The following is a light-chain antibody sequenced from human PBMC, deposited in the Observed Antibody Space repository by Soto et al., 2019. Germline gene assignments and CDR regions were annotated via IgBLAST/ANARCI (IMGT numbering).Light chain of an antibody. J-gene: IGLJ1*01. CDR2: EVS. CDR3: SSYTSSSTRV. CDR1: SSDVGAYDY. Sequence: QSVLTQPASASGSPGQSITISCTGTSSDVGAYDYVSWYQQHPDKAPKLMIYEVSHRPSGVSNRFYGSKSVNTATLTISGLQAEDEADYYCSSYTSSSTRVFGTGTKVTVL. V-gene: IGLV2-14*03.